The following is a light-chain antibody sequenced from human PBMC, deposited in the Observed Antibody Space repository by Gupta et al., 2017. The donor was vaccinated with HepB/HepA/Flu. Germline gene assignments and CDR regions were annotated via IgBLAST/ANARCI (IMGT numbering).Light chain of an antibody. CDR2: DTS. V-gene: IGKV3-11*01. Sequence: ETVLTQSPATLSLSPGERATLSCRASQNSSSYLAWYQQKPGQSPRLLIYDTSSRATDTPARFSGSGYGTDFTLTISSREPQDFAVYYCQQRSNWPPFTFGQGTRLEIK. CDR1: QNSSSY. CDR3: QQRSNWPPFT. J-gene: IGKJ5*01.